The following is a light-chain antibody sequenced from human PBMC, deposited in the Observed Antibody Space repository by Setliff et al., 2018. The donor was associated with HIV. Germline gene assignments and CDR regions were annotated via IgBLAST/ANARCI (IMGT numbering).Light chain of an antibody. J-gene: IGLJ1*01. CDR3: SSYTSSSPPYV. V-gene: IGLV2-14*03. Sequence: QSVLTQPASVSGSPGQSITISCTGTSSDIGGYNYVSWYQQHPGKAPKLMISDVSKRPSGVSNRFSGSKSGNTASLTISGLQAEDEADYYCSSYTSSSPPYVFGTGTKAPS. CDR2: DVS. CDR1: SSDIGGYNY.